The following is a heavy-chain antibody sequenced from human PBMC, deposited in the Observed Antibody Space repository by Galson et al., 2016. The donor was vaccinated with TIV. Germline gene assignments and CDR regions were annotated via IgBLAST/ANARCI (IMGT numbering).Heavy chain of an antibody. V-gene: IGHV1-69*13. D-gene: IGHD2-2*01. J-gene: IGHJ4*02. Sequence: SVKVSCKASGVTFYSYGFTWIRQAPGQGLEWMGGIIPIYDTTIHAQKFQGRVTITADQSTDTGHMELSSLRSEDTAVYYCAREMPATFFFDYWGQGTLVTVSS. CDR2: IIPIYDTT. CDR1: GVTFYSYG. CDR3: AREMPATFFFDY.